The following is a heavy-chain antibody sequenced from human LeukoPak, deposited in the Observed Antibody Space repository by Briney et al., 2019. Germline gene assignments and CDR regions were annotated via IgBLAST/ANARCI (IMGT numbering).Heavy chain of an antibody. CDR3: AKYATRETFFGDY. J-gene: IGHJ4*02. D-gene: IGHD2-8*01. Sequence: GGSLRLSCAASGFTFRNYAMAWVRQAPGKGLEWVSGISAGASRTYYTDSVRGRFAISRDNSENTLYLQMNSLRAEDTAVYYCAKYATRETFFGDYWGQGTLIAVSS. CDR1: GFTFRNYA. CDR2: ISAGASRT. V-gene: IGHV3-23*01.